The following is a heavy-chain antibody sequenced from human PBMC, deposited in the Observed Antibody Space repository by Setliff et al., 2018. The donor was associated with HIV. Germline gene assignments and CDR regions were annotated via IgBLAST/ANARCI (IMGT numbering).Heavy chain of an antibody. V-gene: IGHV4-59*08. J-gene: IGHJ5*02. CDR2: ISYSGST. D-gene: IGHD1-7*01. CDR1: GGSISHYY. CDR3: ARSNWNYGVLRWFDP. Sequence: PSETLSLTCTVSGGSISHYYWNWIRQSPGKGLEWIGFISYSGSTNYNPSLESRVTISVDTSKNQFSLKMTSVAAADTAVYFCARSNWNYGVLRWFDPWGQGTLVTVSS.